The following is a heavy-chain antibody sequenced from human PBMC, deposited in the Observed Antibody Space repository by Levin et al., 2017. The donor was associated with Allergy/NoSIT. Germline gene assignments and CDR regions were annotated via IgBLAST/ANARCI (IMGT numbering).Heavy chain of an antibody. Sequence: ETLSLTCAASGFTVSSNYMSWVRQAPGKGLEWVSVIYSGGSTYYADSVKGRFTISRDNSKNTLYLQMNSLRAEDTAVYYCARYEQTGDPTHFDYWGQGTLVTVSS. V-gene: IGHV3-53*01. CDR2: IYSGGST. CDR1: GFTVSSNY. J-gene: IGHJ4*02. CDR3: ARYEQTGDPTHFDY. D-gene: IGHD7-27*01.